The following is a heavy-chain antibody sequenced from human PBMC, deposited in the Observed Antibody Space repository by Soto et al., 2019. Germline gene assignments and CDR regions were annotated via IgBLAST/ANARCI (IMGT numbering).Heavy chain of an antibody. CDR2: INSDGSST. D-gene: IGHD3-3*01. J-gene: IGHJ6*03. CDR1: GFTFSSYW. Sequence: GGSLRLSCAASGFTFSSYWMHWVRQAPGKGLVWVSRINSDGSSTSYADSVKGRFTISRDNAKNTLYLQMNSLRAEDTAVYYCARGGTPDIWSGYFGDYYYYYMDVWGKGTTVTVSS. V-gene: IGHV3-74*01. CDR3: ARGGTPDIWSGYFGDYYYYYMDV.